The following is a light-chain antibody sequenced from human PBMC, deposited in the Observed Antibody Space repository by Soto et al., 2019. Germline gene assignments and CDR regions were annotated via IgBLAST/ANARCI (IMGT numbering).Light chain of an antibody. CDR2: PAS. CDR1: QSISTS. V-gene: IGKV1-39*01. CDR3: LQSYGTPPT. Sequence: DIQMTQSPSSLSASVGDRVTITCRASQSISTSLNWYQKKPGKAPKLLIYPASSLHSGVPSRFSGSGSGTDFTLTISSLQPGDFVTYYCLQSYGTPPTFGQGTKVDIK. J-gene: IGKJ1*01.